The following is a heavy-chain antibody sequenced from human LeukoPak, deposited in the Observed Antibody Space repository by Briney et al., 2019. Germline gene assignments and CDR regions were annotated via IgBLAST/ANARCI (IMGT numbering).Heavy chain of an antibody. Sequence: GGSLRLSCAASGFTFSDYYMSWIRQAPGKGLEWVSYISSSGSTIYYADSVKGRFTISRDNAKNSLYLQMNGLRAEDTAVYYCARDRASGYYFDYWGQGTLVTVSS. V-gene: IGHV3-11*01. CDR1: GFTFSDYY. D-gene: IGHD3-22*01. CDR3: ARDRASGYYFDY. CDR2: ISSSGSTI. J-gene: IGHJ4*02.